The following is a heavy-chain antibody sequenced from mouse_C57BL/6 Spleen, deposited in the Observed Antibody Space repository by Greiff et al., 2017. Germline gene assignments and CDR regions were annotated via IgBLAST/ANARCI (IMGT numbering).Heavy chain of an antibody. J-gene: IGHJ2*01. Sequence: QVQLQQSGAELVKPGASVKLSCKASGYTFTSYWMHWVKQRPGQGLEWIGMIHPNSGSTNYNEKFKSKATLTVDKSSSTAYMQLGSLTSEDSAVYYCARALGRLDYWGQGTTLTVSS. CDR1: GYTFTSYW. D-gene: IGHD4-1*01. CDR3: ARALGRLDY. V-gene: IGHV1-64*01. CDR2: IHPNSGST.